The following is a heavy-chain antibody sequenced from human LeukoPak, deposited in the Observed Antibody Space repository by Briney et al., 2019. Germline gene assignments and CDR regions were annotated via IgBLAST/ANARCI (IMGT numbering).Heavy chain of an antibody. V-gene: IGHV1-2*02. CDR2: INPNSGGT. CDR3: ARSFDWLSSNWFDP. D-gene: IGHD3-9*01. Sequence: ASVKVSCKASGYTFTGYYMHWVRQAPGQGLEWMGWINPNSGGTNYAQKFQGRVTMTRDASISTAYMELSRLRSDDTAVYYCARSFDWLSSNWFDPWGQGTLVTVSS. CDR1: GYTFTGYY. J-gene: IGHJ5*02.